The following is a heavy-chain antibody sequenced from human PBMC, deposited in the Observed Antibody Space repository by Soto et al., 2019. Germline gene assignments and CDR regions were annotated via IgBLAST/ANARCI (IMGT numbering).Heavy chain of an antibody. J-gene: IGHJ4*02. D-gene: IGHD6-19*01. CDR2: IYYSGST. Sequence: QLQLQESGPGLVKPSETLSLTCTVSGGSISSSSYYWGWIRQPPGKGLEWIGSIYYSGSTYYNPSLKSRVTISVDPSKNHFSLQLSSVPAADTAVYYCARHVAGYSSGLDYWGQGTLVTVSS. CDR3: ARHVAGYSSGLDY. V-gene: IGHV4-39*01. CDR1: GGSISSSSYY.